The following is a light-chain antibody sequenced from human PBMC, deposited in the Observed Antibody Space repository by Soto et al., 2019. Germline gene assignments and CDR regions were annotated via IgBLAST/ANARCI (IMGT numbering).Light chain of an antibody. V-gene: IGLV2-14*01. CDR2: GVT. Sequence: QSVLTQPASVSGSPGQSITISCTGASGDVGTHNYVSWYQQHPGKAPKLMIYGVTIRPSGISNRFSGSKSGNTASLTISGLQAEDEADYYCRSYTSGSTLIVLGTGNKLTVL. CDR1: SGDVGTHNY. J-gene: IGLJ1*01. CDR3: RSYTSGSTLIV.